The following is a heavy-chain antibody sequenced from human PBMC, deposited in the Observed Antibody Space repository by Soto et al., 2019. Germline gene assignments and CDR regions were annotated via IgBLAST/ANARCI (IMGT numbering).Heavy chain of an antibody. CDR2: LSDTDDDT. V-gene: IGHV3-23*01. CDR1: GFTLSSSA. CDR3: ATAIRGTYGYEEIWYFDL. J-gene: IGHJ2*01. D-gene: IGHD3-16*01. Sequence: VQLLESGGGLVQPGGSLRLSCAASGFTLSSSAVSWLRQAPGRGLEWVSTLSDTDDDTYYGDSVKGRFAISLDISKNTVFLQMNTLRADDSAFYYCATAIRGTYGYEEIWYFDLWGRGTLVTVSS.